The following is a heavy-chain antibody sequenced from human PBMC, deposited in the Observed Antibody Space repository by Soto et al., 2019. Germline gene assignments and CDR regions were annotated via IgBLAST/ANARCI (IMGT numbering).Heavy chain of an antibody. D-gene: IGHD3-10*01. Sequence: LRLSCAASGFIFSNYGMHWVRQAPGKGLEWVAIIWYDGSNKYYADSVKGRFTISRDNSKNTVYLQMNSLRAEDTAMYYCAAGEPHHFRGQGTLVTVSS. CDR3: AAGEPHHF. CDR2: IWYDGSNK. J-gene: IGHJ4*02. CDR1: GFIFSNYG. V-gene: IGHV3-33*01.